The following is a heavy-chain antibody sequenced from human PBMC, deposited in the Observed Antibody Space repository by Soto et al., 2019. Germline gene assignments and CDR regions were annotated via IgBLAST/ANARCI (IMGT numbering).Heavy chain of an antibody. CDR2: ISGSGGST. V-gene: IGHV3-23*01. J-gene: IGHJ4*02. Sequence: GGSLRLSCAASGFTFSSYAMSWVRQAPGKGLEWVSAISGSGGSTYYADSVKGRFTISRDNSKNTLYLQMNSLRAEDTAVYYCAKDQRSLRNPARPSSVFDYWGQGTLVTVSS. D-gene: IGHD6-6*01. CDR3: AKDQRSLRNPARPSSVFDY. CDR1: GFTFSSYA.